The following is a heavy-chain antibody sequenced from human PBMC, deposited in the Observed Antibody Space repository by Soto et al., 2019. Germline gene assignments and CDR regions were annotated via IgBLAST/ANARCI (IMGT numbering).Heavy chain of an antibody. CDR3: ARESGDYGAAFDI. CDR2: ISSSSSTI. D-gene: IGHD4-17*01. J-gene: IGHJ3*02. CDR1: GFTFSSYS. V-gene: IGHV3-48*01. Sequence: EVQLVESGGGLVQPGGSLTISCAASGFTFSSYSMNWVRQAPGKGLEWVSKISSSSSTIYYADSVKGRFIISRDNAQNSLYVQMTSLRAEDTAVFYCARESGDYGAAFDIWGQGTMVTVSS.